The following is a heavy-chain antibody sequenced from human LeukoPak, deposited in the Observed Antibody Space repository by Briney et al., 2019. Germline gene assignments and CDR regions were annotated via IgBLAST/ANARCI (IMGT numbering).Heavy chain of an antibody. V-gene: IGHV1-69*04. Sequence: SVKVSCKASGGTFSSYAISWVRQAPGQGLERMGRIIPILGIANYAQKFQGRVTITADKSTSTAYMELSSLRSEDTAVYYCAREEPAAIGLFDYWGQGTLVTVSS. CDR2: IIPILGIA. D-gene: IGHD2-2*01. CDR1: GGTFSSYA. J-gene: IGHJ4*02. CDR3: AREEPAAIGLFDY.